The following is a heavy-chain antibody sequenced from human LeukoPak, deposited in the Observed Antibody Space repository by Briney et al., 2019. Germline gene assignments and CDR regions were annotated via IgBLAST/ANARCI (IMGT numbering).Heavy chain of an antibody. CDR2: ISAYNGNT. J-gene: IGHJ4*02. CDR1: GYTFTSYG. D-gene: IGHD3-22*01. V-gene: IGHV1-18*01. CDR3: ARDLSPRYYYDSSGYYYLSGNY. Sequence: ASVKVSCKASGYTFTSYGISWVRQAPGQGLEWMGWISAYNGNTNYAQKLQGRVTMTTDTSTSTAYMELRSLRSDDTAVYYCARDLSPRYYYDSSGYYYLSGNYWGQGTLVTVSS.